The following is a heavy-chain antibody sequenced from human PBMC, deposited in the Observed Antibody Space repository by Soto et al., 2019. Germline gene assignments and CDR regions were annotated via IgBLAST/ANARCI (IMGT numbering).Heavy chain of an antibody. CDR1: GFTFSSYG. D-gene: IGHD3-22*01. CDR3: AGDSSGDYYYGMDV. CDR2: IWYDGSNK. V-gene: IGHV3-33*01. Sequence: PGGSLRLSCAASGFTFSSYGMHWVRQAPGKGLEWVAVIWYDGSNKYYADSVKGRFTISRDNSKNTLYLQMNSLRAEDTDVYYCAGDSSGDYYYGMDVWGQGTTVTVSS. J-gene: IGHJ6*02.